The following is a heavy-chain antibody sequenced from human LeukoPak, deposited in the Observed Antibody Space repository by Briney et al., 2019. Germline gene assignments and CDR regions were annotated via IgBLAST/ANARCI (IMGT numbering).Heavy chain of an antibody. Sequence: GSLRLSCAASGFTFSSYAMNWVRQAPGKGLEWVSSIDSSSNLYYADSVRGRFTISRDNAKNSLYLQMSSLRAEDTAVYYCVRTKRYYGSGSYYTAYLDYWGQGTLVTVSS. D-gene: IGHD3-10*01. CDR3: VRTKRYYGSGSYYTAYLDY. CDR1: GFTFSSYA. CDR2: IDSSSNL. V-gene: IGHV3-21*01. J-gene: IGHJ4*02.